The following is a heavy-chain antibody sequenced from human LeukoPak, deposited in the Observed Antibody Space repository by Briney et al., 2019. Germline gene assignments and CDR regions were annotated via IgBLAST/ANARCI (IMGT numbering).Heavy chain of an antibody. CDR3: ARDGITVITPNWFDP. CDR1: GFTFSSYS. Sequence: GGSLRLSCAASGFTFSSYSMNWVRQAPGKGLEWVSSISSSSSYIYYADSVKGRFTISRDNAKNSLYLQMNSLRAEDTAVYYCARDGITVITPNWFDPWGQGTLVTVSS. J-gene: IGHJ5*02. D-gene: IGHD3-22*01. V-gene: IGHV3-21*01. CDR2: ISSSSSYI.